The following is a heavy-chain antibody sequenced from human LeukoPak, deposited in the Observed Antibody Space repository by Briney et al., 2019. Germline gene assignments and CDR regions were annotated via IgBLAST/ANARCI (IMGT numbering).Heavy chain of an antibody. CDR2: IIPIFGTA. CDR1: GYTFTSYA. D-gene: IGHD6-13*01. CDR3: ASHASNGYSSSWYSVRNWFDP. V-gene: IGHV1-69*13. J-gene: IGHJ5*02. Sequence: SVKVSCKASGYTFTSYAISWVRQAPGQGLEWMGGIIPIFGTANYAQKFQGRVTITADESTSTAYMELSSLRSEDTAVYYCASHASNGYSSSWYSVRNWFDPWGQGTLVTVSS.